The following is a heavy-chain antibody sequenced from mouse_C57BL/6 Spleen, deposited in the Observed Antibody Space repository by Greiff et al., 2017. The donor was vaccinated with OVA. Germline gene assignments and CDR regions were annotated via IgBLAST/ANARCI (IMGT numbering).Heavy chain of an antibody. Sequence: QVQLKESGAELVRPGASVKLSCKASGYTFTDYYINWVKQRPGQGLERIGWIYPGSGNTKYNEKFKGKATLTVDTSSSTAYMQLSSLTSEDSAVYFCAREDFDYWGQGTTLTVSS. J-gene: IGHJ2*01. CDR3: AREDFDY. CDR2: IYPGSGNT. CDR1: GYTFTDYY. V-gene: IGHV1-84*01.